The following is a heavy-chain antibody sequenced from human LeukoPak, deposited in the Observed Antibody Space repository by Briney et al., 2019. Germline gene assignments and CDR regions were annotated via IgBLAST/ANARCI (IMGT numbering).Heavy chain of an antibody. V-gene: IGHV4-4*02. CDR1: GGSISSNNW. D-gene: IGHD6-19*01. J-gene: IGHJ4*02. CDR2: IYHSGIT. Sequence: SETLSLTCAVSGGSISSNNWWSWVRQPPGKGLEWIGEIYHSGITNYIPSLKSRVTMSVDKSKNEVSLILTSVTAADTAVYYCARAPPYGSGWSKGVLDYWAREPWSPSPQ. CDR3: ARAPPYGSGWSKGVLDY.